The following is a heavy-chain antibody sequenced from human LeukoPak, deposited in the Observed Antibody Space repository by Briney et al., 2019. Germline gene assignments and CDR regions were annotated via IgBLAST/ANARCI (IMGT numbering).Heavy chain of an antibody. D-gene: IGHD2-15*01. CDR1: GGSISSGDYY. V-gene: IGHV4-31*03. Sequence: PSRTLSLTCTVSGGSISSGDYYWSWIRQHPGKGLEWIGYIYYSASTYYNPSLKSRTTISGDTSKNQFSLKLRSVTAADTALYYCARGRVVAETIDYWGQGTLVTVYS. CDR3: ARGRVVAETIDY. J-gene: IGHJ4*02. CDR2: IYYSAST.